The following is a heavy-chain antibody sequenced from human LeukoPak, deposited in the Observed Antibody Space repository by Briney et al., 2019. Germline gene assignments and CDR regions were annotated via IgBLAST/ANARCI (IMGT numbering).Heavy chain of an antibody. Sequence: GGSLRLSCAASGFTFSSYSMNWVRQAPGKGLEWVSYISSIGNIIYYADSVKSRFTISRDNAKNSLYLQMNSLRVEDTAVYYCARDRGYGDWFDYWGQGTLVTVSS. CDR1: GFTFSSYS. V-gene: IGHV3-48*04. J-gene: IGHJ4*02. CDR2: ISSIGNII. CDR3: ARDRGYGDWFDY. D-gene: IGHD4-17*01.